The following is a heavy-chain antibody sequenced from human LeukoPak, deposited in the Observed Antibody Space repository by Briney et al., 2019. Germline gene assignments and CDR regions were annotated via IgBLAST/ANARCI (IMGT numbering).Heavy chain of an antibody. Sequence: SETLSLTCTVSGGSISSSSYCWGWIRQPPGKGLEWVGSVYYSGRTYHNPSLKSRVTISVDTSKNHFSLELSSLTAADTAVYYCVRLAYGDSYFDYWGQGTLVTVSS. CDR3: VRLAYGDSYFDY. CDR2: VYYSGRT. CDR1: GGSISSSSYC. J-gene: IGHJ4*02. V-gene: IGHV4-39*02. D-gene: IGHD4-17*01.